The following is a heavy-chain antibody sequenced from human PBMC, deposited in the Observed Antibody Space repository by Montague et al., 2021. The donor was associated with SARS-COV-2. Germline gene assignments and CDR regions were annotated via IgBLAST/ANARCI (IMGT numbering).Heavy chain of an antibody. CDR1: IRSSTYY. Sequence: SETLSLTCTVSIRSSTYYCAWIRQPPGKGLEWIGSIYPGGKKIYNSPPMSRVTMSIDTSENQLSLNLNSSTAADTAAYYCARHSGSSAVSVLDYWGQGTMVTVSS. V-gene: IGHV4-39*01. D-gene: IGHD3-10*01. CDR2: IYPGGKK. CDR3: ARHSGSSAVSVLDY. J-gene: IGHJ4*02.